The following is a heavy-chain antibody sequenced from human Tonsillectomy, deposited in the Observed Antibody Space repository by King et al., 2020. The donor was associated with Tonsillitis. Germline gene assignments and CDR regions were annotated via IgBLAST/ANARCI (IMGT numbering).Heavy chain of an antibody. V-gene: IGHV1-2*02. D-gene: IGHD6-19*01. CDR1: GYTFTAYY. J-gene: IGHJ4*02. CDR3: ATGGSGWYWVY. CDR2: INPKSGGT. Sequence: VQLVQSGAEVKKPGASGRVSCKASGYTFTAYYIHWVLQAPGQGLEWMGWINPKSGGTTYTQKFQGSVTMTRDTSISTAYMELSRLRSDDTAVYYCATGGSGWYWVYWGQGTLVTVSS.